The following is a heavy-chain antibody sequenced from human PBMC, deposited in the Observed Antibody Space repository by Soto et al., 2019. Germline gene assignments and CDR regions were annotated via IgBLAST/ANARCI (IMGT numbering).Heavy chain of an antibody. V-gene: IGHV3-66*01. CDR3: ARVPSSSYHYFDY. D-gene: IGHD6-13*01. CDR2: LYSAGSA. CDR1: GFTVSSYR. Sequence: EVHLVESGGGLVQPGGSLRLSCAVSGFTVSSYRMSWVRQAPGKGLEWVSVLYSAGSADFADSVKGRFTISRDNSKNTLYLQMSSLRAEDTAVYLCARVPSSSYHYFDYWGQGTLVTVSS. J-gene: IGHJ4*02.